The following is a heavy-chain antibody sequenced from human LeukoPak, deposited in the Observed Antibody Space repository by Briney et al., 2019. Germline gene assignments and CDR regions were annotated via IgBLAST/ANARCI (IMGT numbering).Heavy chain of an antibody. V-gene: IGHV4-59*08. CDR3: ARGGSSSWKYYFDY. J-gene: IGHJ4*02. D-gene: IGHD6-13*01. Sequence: SETLSLTCTVSGGSTSSYYWSWIRQPPGKGLEWIGYIYYSGSTNYNPSLKSRVTISVDTSKNQFSLKLSSVTAADTAVYYCARGGSSSWKYYFDYWGQGTLVTVSS. CDR2: IYYSGST. CDR1: GGSTSSYY.